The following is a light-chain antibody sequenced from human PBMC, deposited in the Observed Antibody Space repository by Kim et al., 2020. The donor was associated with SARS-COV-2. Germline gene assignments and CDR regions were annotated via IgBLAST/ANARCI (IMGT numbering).Light chain of an antibody. CDR1: RSISTS. CDR2: AVS. J-gene: IGKJ2*01. Sequence: ASVGVRVTITCRASRSISTSLHWYQHIPGKAPKFLIYAVSSLQSGVPSRFSGSGSGTDFTLTINSLQPEDFATYYCQQTYSVPNTFGQGTKLEI. V-gene: IGKV1-39*01. CDR3: QQTYSVPNT.